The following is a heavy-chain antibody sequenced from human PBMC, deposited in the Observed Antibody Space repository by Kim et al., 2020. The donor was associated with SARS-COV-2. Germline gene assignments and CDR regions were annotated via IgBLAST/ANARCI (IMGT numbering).Heavy chain of an antibody. J-gene: IGHJ4*02. CDR2: ISYDGSNK. Sequence: GGSLRRSCAASGFTFSSYAMHWVRQAPGKGLEWVAVISYDGSNKYYADSVKGRFTISRDNSKNTLYLQMNSLRAEDTAVYYCARGSYVGDYWGQGTLVTVSS. D-gene: IGHD1-26*01. CDR1: GFTFSSYA. CDR3: ARGSYVGDY. V-gene: IGHV3-30*04.